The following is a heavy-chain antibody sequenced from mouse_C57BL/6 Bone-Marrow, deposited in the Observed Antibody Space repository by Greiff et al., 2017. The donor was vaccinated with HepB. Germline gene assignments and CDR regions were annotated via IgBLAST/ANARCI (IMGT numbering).Heavy chain of an antibody. CDR3: ARGVVYWYFDV. V-gene: IGHV3-3*01. J-gene: IGHJ1*03. CDR2: TFYSGIT. Sequence: FPGNKLEYIGYTFYSGITYYNPSLESRTYITRDTSKNQFSLKLSSVTTEDTATYYCARGVVYWYFDVWGIGTTVTVSS. D-gene: IGHD1-1*01.